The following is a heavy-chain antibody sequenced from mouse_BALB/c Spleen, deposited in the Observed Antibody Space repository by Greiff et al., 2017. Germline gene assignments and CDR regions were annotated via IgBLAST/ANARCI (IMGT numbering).Heavy chain of an antibody. CDR2: IYWDDDK. V-gene: IGHV8-12*01. D-gene: IGHD1-2*01. CDR1: GFSLSTSGMG. CDR3: ARRDPITTALDY. Sequence: QVTLKVSGPGILQPSQTLSLTCSFSGFSLSTSGMGVSWIRQPSGKGLEWLAHIYWDDDKRYNPSLKSRLTISKDTSRNQVFLKITSVDTADTATYYCARRDPITTALDYWGQGTTLTVSS. J-gene: IGHJ2*01.